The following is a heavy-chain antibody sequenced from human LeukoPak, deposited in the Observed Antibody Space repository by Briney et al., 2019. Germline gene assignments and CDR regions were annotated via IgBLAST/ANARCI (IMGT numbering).Heavy chain of an antibody. CDR1: GGSISSYY. CDR3: ARRPNGSFDY. D-gene: IGHD2-15*01. V-gene: IGHV4-59*08. J-gene: IGHJ4*02. Sequence: SETLSLTCTVSGGSISSYYWSWIRQPPGKGLEWIGYIYYSGSTNYNPSLKSRVTISVDTSKNQFSLKLSSVTAADTAVYYCARRPNGSFDYWGQGTLVTVSS. CDR2: IYYSGST.